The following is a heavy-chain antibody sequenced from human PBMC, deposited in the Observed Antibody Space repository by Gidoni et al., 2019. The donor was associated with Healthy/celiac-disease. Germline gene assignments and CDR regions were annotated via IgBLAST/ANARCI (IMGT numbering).Heavy chain of an antibody. CDR2: ISGSGGST. CDR3: AKGSTMVRGALSDY. D-gene: IGHD3-10*01. V-gene: IGHV3-23*01. J-gene: IGHJ4*02. CDR1: GFTFSSYA. Sequence: EVQLLESGGGVVQPGGSLRLSCAASGFTFSSYAMSCVRQAPGKGLECVSAISGSGGSTYYADSGKGRFTISRDNSKNTLYLQMNSLRAEDTAVYYCAKGSTMVRGALSDYWGQGTLFTVSS.